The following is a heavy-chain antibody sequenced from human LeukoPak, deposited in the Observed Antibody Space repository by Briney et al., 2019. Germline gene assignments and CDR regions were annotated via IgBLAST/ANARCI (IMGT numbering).Heavy chain of an antibody. CDR3: ARADKEVNGTLDY. D-gene: IGHD2-8*01. CDR1: VDSISNYY. J-gene: IGHJ4*02. Sequence: SETLSLTCTVSVDSISNYYWSWLRESPGKILEGIGYMYNRRSTIYNTSLKSRVTISTDTSKNQFSLKLTSVTAADTAVYYCARADKEVNGTLDYWGQGTLITVSS. V-gene: IGHV4-59*01. CDR2: MYNRRST.